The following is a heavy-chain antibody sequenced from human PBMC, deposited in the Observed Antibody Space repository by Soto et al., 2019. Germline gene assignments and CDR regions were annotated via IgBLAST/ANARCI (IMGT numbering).Heavy chain of an antibody. CDR2: VNPNSGGT. D-gene: IGHD2-15*01. Sequence: ASVKVSCKASGYTFTGYYMHWVRQAPVQGLEWMGWVNPNSGGTNYAQKFQGWVTMTRDTSISTAYMELSRLRSDDTAVYYCARGGVVVVAAIGYYYGMDVWGQGTTVTVSS. J-gene: IGHJ6*02. CDR1: GYTFTGYY. V-gene: IGHV1-2*04. CDR3: ARGGVVVVAAIGYYYGMDV.